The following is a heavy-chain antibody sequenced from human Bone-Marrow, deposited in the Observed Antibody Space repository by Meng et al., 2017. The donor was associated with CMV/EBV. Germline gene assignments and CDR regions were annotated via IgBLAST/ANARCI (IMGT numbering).Heavy chain of an antibody. CDR1: RFTFSSHA. CDR2: ISDRT. CDR3: ARGHYDFWSGYRGEFGWFDP. D-gene: IGHD3-3*01. V-gene: IGHV3-23*01. J-gene: IGHJ5*02. Sequence: GESLKISCAASRFTFSSHAMSWVRQAPGKGLEWVSGISDRTYYADSVRGRFTISRDNSKNTLYLQMNSLRAEDTAVYYCARGHYDFWSGYRGEFGWFDPWGQGTLVTVSS.